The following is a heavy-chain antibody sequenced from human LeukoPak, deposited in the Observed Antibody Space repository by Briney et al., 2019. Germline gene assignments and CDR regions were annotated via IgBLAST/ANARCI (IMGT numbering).Heavy chain of an antibody. CDR1: GGSISSYY. J-gene: IGHJ4*02. CDR2: IYYSGST. CDR3: ARALYHYDILTGYYATDFDY. V-gene: IGHV4-59*01. Sequence: SSETLSLTCTVSGGSISSYYWSWIRQPPGKGLEWIGYIYYSGSTNYNPSLKSRVTISVDTSKNQFSLKLSSETAADTAVYYCARALYHYDILTGYYATDFDYWGQGTLVTVSS. D-gene: IGHD3-9*01.